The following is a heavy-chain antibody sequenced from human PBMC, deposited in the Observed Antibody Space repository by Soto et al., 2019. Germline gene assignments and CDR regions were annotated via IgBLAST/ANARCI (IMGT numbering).Heavy chain of an antibody. V-gene: IGHV4-4*02. CDR1: GGSISSSNW. J-gene: IGHJ4*02. Sequence: QVQLQESGPGLVKPSGTLSLTCAVSGGSISSSNWWSWVRQPPGKGLEWIGEIYHSGSTNYNPSLKSRATISVDKSKNQFSLKLSSVTAADTAVYYCASWGSYGVGVDYWGQGTLVTVPS. CDR2: IYHSGST. D-gene: IGHD3-16*01. CDR3: ASWGSYGVGVDY.